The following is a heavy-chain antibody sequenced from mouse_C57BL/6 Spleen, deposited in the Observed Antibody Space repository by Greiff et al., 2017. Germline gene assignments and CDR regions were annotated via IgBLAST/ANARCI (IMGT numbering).Heavy chain of an antibody. V-gene: IGHV1-54*01. CDR2: INPGSGGT. J-gene: IGHJ4*01. CDR3: ARGYGYDAMDD. D-gene: IGHD2-10*02. Sequence: VQLVESGAELVRPGTSVKVSCKASGYAFTNYLIEWVKQRPGQGLEWIGVINPGSGGTNYNEKFKGKATLTADKSSSTAYMQLSSLTSEDSAVYFCARGYGYDAMDDWGQGTSVTVSS. CDR1: GYAFTNYL.